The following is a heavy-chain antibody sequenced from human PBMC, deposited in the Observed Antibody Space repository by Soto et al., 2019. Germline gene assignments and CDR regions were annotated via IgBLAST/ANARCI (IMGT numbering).Heavy chain of an antibody. Sequence: PGGSLRLSCAASGFTFSSYAMSWVRQAPGKGLEWVSDISGSGGSTYYADSVKGRFTISRDNSKNPLYLQMNSLRAEDTAVYYCAKAVEMATNNYYYGMDVWGQGTPVTVSS. CDR2: ISGSGGST. CDR1: GFTFSSYA. V-gene: IGHV3-23*01. CDR3: AKAVEMATNNYYYGMDV. D-gene: IGHD5-12*01. J-gene: IGHJ6*02.